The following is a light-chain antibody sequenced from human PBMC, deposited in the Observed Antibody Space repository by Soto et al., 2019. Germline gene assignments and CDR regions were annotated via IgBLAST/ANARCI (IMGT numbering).Light chain of an antibody. CDR1: QSISTY. CDR3: QQSYSTPRP. CDR2: GAS. V-gene: IGKV1-39*01. Sequence: DIQMTQSPSSLSASVGDRVTITCRASQSISTYLNWYQQKPGKAPKLLIYGASSLQSGVPSRFSGSGSGTDFTLTISSLQPEDFATYYCQQSYSTPRPFGHGTKVDIK. J-gene: IGKJ1*01.